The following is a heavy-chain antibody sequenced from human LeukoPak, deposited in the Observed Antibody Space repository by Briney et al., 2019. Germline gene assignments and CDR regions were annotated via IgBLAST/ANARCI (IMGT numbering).Heavy chain of an antibody. D-gene: IGHD4-11*01. J-gene: IGHJ4*02. V-gene: IGHV3-23*01. CDR3: AKLTSDRGTVTSPCDY. CDR2: ISGSGATT. Sequence: QPGGSLRPSCAASGFTFTIYGMSWVRQAPGKGLECVSSISGSGATTYYADSVRGRFTISRDESKNTLYLQMDSLRVEDTAVYYCAKLTSDRGTVTSPCDYWGQGTRVTVSS. CDR1: GFTFTIYG.